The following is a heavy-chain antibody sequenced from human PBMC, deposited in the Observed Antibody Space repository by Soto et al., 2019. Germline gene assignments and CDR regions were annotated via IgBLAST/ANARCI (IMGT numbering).Heavy chain of an antibody. Sequence: QVQLVQSGAEVKKPGSSVKVSCKASADTFSSSAFSWVRQAPGQGLEWMGGIIPFFHAANYAQRFQGRVTITADESTSTVYMELSSLRSEDTALYYCARVNWGYCSGDSCPLGSEYFQYWGQGTLVTVSS. J-gene: IGHJ1*01. CDR1: ADTFSSSA. CDR2: IIPFFHAA. CDR3: ARVNWGYCSGDSCPLGSEYFQY. D-gene: IGHD2-15*01. V-gene: IGHV1-69*01.